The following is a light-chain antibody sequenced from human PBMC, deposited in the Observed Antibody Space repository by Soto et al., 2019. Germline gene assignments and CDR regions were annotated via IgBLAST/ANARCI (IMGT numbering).Light chain of an antibody. CDR1: QGISSY. J-gene: IGKJ3*01. V-gene: IGKV1-8*01. CDR2: AAS. Sequence: AIRMTQSPSSLSASTGDRVTITCRASQGISSYLAWYQQKPGKAPKLLIYAASTLQSGVPSRFSGSGSGTDFTLTIICLQSEDFATYYCQQYYSYPPTFGPGTKVDIK. CDR3: QQYYSYPPT.